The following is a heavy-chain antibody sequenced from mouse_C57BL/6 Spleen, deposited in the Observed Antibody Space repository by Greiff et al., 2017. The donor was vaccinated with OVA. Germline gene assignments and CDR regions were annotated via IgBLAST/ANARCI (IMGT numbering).Heavy chain of an antibody. Sequence: VQLHQSGAELVRPGTSVKVSCKASGYAFTNYLIEWVKQRPGQGLEWIGVINPGSGGTNYNEKFKGKATLTADKSSSTAYMQLSSLTSEDSAVYFCARDTTVGRYWYFDVWGTGTTVTVSS. CDR1: GYAFTNYL. CDR2: INPGSGGT. J-gene: IGHJ1*03. V-gene: IGHV1-54*01. CDR3: ARDTTVGRYWYFDV. D-gene: IGHD1-1*01.